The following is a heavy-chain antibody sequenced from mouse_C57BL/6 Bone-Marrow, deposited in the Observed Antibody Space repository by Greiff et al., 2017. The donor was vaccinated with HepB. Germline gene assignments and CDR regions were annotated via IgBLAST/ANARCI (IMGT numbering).Heavy chain of an antibody. V-gene: IGHV1-82*01. CDR3: ARKKGIYYGYDGSFAY. Sequence: QVQLQQSGPELVKPGASVKISCKASGYAFSSSWMNWVKQRPGKGLEWIGRIYPGDGDTNYNGKFKGKATLTADKSSSTAYMQLSSLTSEDSAVYFWARKKGIYYGYDGSFAYWGQGTLVTVSA. D-gene: IGHD2-2*01. CDR2: IYPGDGDT. J-gene: IGHJ3*01. CDR1: GYAFSSSW.